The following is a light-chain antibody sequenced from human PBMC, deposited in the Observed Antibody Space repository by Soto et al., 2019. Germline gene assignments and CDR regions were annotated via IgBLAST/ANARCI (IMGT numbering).Light chain of an antibody. CDR3: CSYAGSSTYV. CDR1: SSDVGSYNL. V-gene: IGLV2-23*02. Sequence: QSALTQPASVSGSPGQSITISCTGTSSDVGSYNLVSWYQQHPGKAPKLMIYEVTKRPSGVSNRFSGSKSGNTAYLTISGLQSEDEAEYYCCSYAGSSTYVFGTGTKLTVL. J-gene: IGLJ1*01. CDR2: EVT.